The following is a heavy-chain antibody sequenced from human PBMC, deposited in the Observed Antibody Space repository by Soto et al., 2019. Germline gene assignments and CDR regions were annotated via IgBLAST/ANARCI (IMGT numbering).Heavy chain of an antibody. CDR1: GFSLSSTAVG. Sequence: QITLRESGPTLVKPTQTLTLTCSFSGFSLSSTAVGVNWLRQPPGKAPEWLALIYWDDDNHYSPSLKSSLTITKDSSKNQVVLTMAIIDAVDTSKYYGAPGRGWLSDYWGQGTLVTVSS. CDR2: IYWDDDN. D-gene: IGHD6-19*01. J-gene: IGHJ4*02. V-gene: IGHV2-5*02. CDR3: APGRGWLSDY.